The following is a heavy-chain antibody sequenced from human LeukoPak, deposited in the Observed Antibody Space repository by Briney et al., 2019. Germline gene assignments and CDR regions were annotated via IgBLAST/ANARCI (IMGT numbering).Heavy chain of an antibody. Sequence: ASVKVSCKVSGYTLTESSMHWVRQAPGQGLEWMGWISAYNGNTNYAQKLQGRVTMTTDTSTSTAYMELRSLRSDDTAVYYCARDRIVGATTLFDYWGQGTLVTVSS. J-gene: IGHJ4*02. CDR2: ISAYNGNT. CDR3: ARDRIVGATTLFDY. CDR1: GYTLTESS. D-gene: IGHD1-26*01. V-gene: IGHV1-18*01.